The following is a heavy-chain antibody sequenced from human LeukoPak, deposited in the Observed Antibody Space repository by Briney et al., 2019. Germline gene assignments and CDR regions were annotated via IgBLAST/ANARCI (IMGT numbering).Heavy chain of an antibody. CDR2: INHSGST. CDR3: ARHYYGSGSYVDY. D-gene: IGHD3-10*01. J-gene: IGHJ4*02. CDR1: GGSFSGYY. Sequence: SETLSLTCAVYGGSFSGYYWSWIRQPPGKGLEWIGEINHSGSTYYNPSLKSRVTMSVDTSKNQFSLKLSSVTAADTAVYYCARHYYGSGSYVDYWGQGTLVTVSS. V-gene: IGHV4-34*01.